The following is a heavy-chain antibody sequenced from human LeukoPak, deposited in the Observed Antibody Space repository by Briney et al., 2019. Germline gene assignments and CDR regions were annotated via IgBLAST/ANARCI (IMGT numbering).Heavy chain of an antibody. Sequence: PGGSLRLSCAASGFTFSSYAMSWVRQAPGKGLEWVSAISGSGGSTYYADSVKGRFTISRDNSKNPLYLQMHSLRAEATALYYCAKDYLPAAIIVSEAFCFDPWGQGNLGTVSS. CDR1: GFTFSSYA. V-gene: IGHV3-23*01. CDR3: AKDYLPAAIIVSEAFCFDP. CDR2: ISGSGGST. J-gene: IGHJ5*02. D-gene: IGHD2-2*02.